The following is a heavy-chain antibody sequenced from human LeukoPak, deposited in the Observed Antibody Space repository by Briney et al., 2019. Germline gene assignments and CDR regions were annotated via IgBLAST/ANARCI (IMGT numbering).Heavy chain of an antibody. CDR1: GYTFSSYS. J-gene: IGHJ4*02. V-gene: IGHV3-21*01. CDR3: VRLRRNSDTSGFYYYCDF. D-gene: IGHD3-22*01. CDR2: ISVRSNYI. Sequence: NTGGSLRLSCVASGYTFSSYSINWVRQAPGKGLEWVSSISVRSNYIYYADSVRGRFSISRDDARDSLYLQMNSLRAEDTAVYYCVRLRRNSDTSGFYYYCDFWGQGTLVTVSS.